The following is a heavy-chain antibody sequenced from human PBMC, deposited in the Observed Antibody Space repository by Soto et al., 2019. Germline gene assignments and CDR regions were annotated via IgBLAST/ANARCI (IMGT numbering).Heavy chain of an antibody. CDR3: AKDYDYIWGTSYFDY. Sequence: DVQLVESGGGLVQPGRSLRLSCAASGFTFDDYAMHWVRQAPGKGLEWVSGISWNSGSIGYADSVKGRFTISRDNAKNSLYLQMNSLRAEDTALYYCAKDYDYIWGTSYFDYWGQGTLVTVSS. V-gene: IGHV3-9*01. CDR2: ISWNSGSI. J-gene: IGHJ4*02. CDR1: GFTFDDYA. D-gene: IGHD3-16*01.